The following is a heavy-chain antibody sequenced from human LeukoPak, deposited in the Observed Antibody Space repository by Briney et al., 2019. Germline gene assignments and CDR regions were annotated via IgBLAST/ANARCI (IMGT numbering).Heavy chain of an antibody. CDR2: ISSSSSTI. J-gene: IGHJ6*02. D-gene: IGHD1-26*01. V-gene: IGHV3-48*01. Sequence: GGSLRLSCAASGVTLSSYSMNWVRQAPGKGLEWVSCISSSSSTIYYAKSVKGRFTISRDNAKNSLYLQMNSLRAEDTAGYYCAGSYPDSYYYGMDVWGQGTTVTVSS. CDR1: GVTLSSYS. CDR3: AGSYPDSYYYGMDV.